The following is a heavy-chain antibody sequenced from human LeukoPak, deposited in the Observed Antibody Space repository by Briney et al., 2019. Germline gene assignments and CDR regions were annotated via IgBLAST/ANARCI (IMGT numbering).Heavy chain of an antibody. J-gene: IGHJ4*02. CDR3: ARGHTYYDFWSGSVY. CDR1: GYTFTSYD. Sequence: ASVKVSCKASGYTFTSYDINWVRQATGQGLEWMGWMNPNSGNTGYAQKFQGRVTMTRDTSISTAYMELSRLRSDDTAVYYCARGHTYYDFWSGSVYWGQGTLVTVSS. D-gene: IGHD3-3*01. CDR2: MNPNSGNT. V-gene: IGHV1-8*02.